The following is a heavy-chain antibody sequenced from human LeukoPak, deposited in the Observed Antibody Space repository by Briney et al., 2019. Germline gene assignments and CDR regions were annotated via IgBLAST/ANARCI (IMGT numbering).Heavy chain of an antibody. J-gene: IGHJ4*02. D-gene: IGHD3-3*01. CDR3: ARVRADYYDFWSGYYFSYYFDY. Sequence: SETLSLTCTVSGGSISSHYWSWIRQPPGKGLEWIGYIYYSGSTNYNPSLKSRVTISVDTSKNQFSLKLSSVTAADTAVYYCARVRADYYDFWSGYYFSYYFDYWGQGTLVTVSS. CDR1: GGSISSHY. V-gene: IGHV4-59*11. CDR2: IYYSGST.